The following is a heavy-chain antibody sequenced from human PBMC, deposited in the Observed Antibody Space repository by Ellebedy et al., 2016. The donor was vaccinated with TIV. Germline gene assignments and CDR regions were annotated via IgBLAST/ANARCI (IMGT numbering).Heavy chain of an antibody. Sequence: ASVKVSXXASGYTFTTYTMHWVRQAPGQGLEWMGWINAGNGKTKSSQKFQGRVTITRDTSASTAYMELRSLRSEGTAMYYCARETHYYDSRSDYPWGSWGQGTLVTVSS. CDR1: GYTFTTYT. CDR2: INAGNGKT. V-gene: IGHV1-3*01. CDR3: ARETHYYDSRSDYPWGS. J-gene: IGHJ4*02. D-gene: IGHD3-22*01.